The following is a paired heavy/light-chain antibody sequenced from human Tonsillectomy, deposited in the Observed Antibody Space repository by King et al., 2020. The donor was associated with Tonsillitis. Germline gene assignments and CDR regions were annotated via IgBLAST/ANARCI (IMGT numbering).Light chain of an antibody. CDR3: QQSYRTPFT. Sequence: DIQMTQSPSSLSASVGDRVTITCRASQSINNYLNWYQQKPGKAPNLLISAASTLQSGVPSRFSRSGSGTDFTLTISSLQPEDFATYHCQQSYRTPFTFGQGTRLEIK. CDR2: AAS. CDR1: QSINNY. J-gene: IGKJ2*01. V-gene: IGKV1-39*01.
Heavy chain of an antibody. CDR3: ARLEHYYATGSSPFGMDV. D-gene: IGHD3-10*01. J-gene: IGHJ6*02. V-gene: IGHV5-10-1*03. CDR2: IDPSDSYT. CDR1: GYSFTSYW. Sequence: EVQLVQSGAELKKPGESLRISCKDSGYSFTSYWITWVRQLPGKGLEWMGRIDPSDSYTKYSPSFQGHVTISADGSISTAYLQWSSLRASDTATYYCARLEHYYATGSSPFGMDVWGQGTPVAVSS.